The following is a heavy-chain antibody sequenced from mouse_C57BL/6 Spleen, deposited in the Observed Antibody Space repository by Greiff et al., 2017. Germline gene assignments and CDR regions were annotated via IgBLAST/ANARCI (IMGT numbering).Heavy chain of an antibody. V-gene: IGHV1-15*01. CDR2: IDPETGGT. Sequence: QVHVKQSGAELVRPGASVTLSCKASGYTFTDYEMHWVKQTPVHGLEWIGAIDPETGGTAYNQKFKGKAILTADKSSSTAYMELRSLTSEDSAVYYCTSPPYGSSLDYWGQGTTLTVSS. J-gene: IGHJ2*01. CDR1: GYTFTDYE. D-gene: IGHD1-1*01. CDR3: TSPPYGSSLDY.